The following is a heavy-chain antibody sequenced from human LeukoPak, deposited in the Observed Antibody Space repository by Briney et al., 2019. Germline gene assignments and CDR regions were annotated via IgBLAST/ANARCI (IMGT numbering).Heavy chain of an antibody. CDR3: ASSHGIASRSPPGY. CDR1: GGTFSSYA. Sequence: GSSVKVSCKASGGTFSSYAISWVRRAPGQGFEWMGWIDPNSGGTDYAQKFQGRVTMTRDTSITTAYMELSRLTSDDTAIYYCASSHGIASRSPPGYWGQGTLVTVSS. D-gene: IGHD6-6*01. J-gene: IGHJ4*02. V-gene: IGHV1-2*02. CDR2: IDPNSGGT.